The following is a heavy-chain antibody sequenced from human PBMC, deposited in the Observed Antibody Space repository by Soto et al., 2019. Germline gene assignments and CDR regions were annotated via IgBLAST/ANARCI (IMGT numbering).Heavy chain of an antibody. V-gene: IGHV4-39*01. CDR2: IYYSGST. CDR3: ARHTGSNVWYVSY. CDR1: GGSISSSTYY. Sequence: SETLSLTCTVSGGSISSSTYYWGWIRQPPGKGLEWIGSIYYSGSTYYNPSLKSRVTISVDTSKNQFFLKLSSVTAADTTVYYCARHTGSNVWYVSYWGQGTLVTVSS. J-gene: IGHJ4*02. D-gene: IGHD6-13*01.